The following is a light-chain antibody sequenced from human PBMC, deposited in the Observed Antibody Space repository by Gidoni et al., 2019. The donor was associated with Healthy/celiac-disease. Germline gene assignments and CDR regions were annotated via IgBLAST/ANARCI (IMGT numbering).Light chain of an antibody. CDR1: QSVNSN. CDR3: QQYNNWLT. J-gene: IGKJ4*01. CDR2: GAS. V-gene: IGKV3-15*01. Sequence: EIVMTQSPATLSVSPGERATLSCRASQSVNSNLAWYQQKPDQAPRLLMYGASTRTTGIPARFSGSGSGTEFTLTISSLQSEDFAVYYCQQYNNWLTFXGXTKVEIK.